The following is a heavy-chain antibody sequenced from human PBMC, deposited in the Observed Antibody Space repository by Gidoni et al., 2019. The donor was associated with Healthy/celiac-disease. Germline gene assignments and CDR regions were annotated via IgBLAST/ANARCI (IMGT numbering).Heavy chain of an antibody. CDR1: GFSFGRHA. V-gene: IGHV3-23*01. J-gene: IGHJ4*02. Sequence: EVQLLESGGGLVHPGGSLRLSCAASGFSFGRHAMSWVRQAPGKGLEWVSGITDSGGSTYYADSVKGRFTISRDNSKNTLYLQVNSLRAEDTALYYCAKDVLSSGWLDFDYWGQGTLVTVSS. D-gene: IGHD6-19*01. CDR2: ITDSGGST. CDR3: AKDVLSSGWLDFDY.